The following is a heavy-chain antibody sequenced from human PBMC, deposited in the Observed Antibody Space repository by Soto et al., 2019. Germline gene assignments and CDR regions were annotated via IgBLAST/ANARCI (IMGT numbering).Heavy chain of an antibody. D-gene: IGHD2-15*01. J-gene: IGHJ6*02. CDR1: GFTFSSYA. Sequence: GGSLRLSCAASGFTFSSYAMHWVRQAPGKGLEWVAVISYNGSNKYYADSVKGRFTISRDNSKNTLYLQMNSLRAEDTAVYYCARKPVYCSGGSCNSMDVWGQGTTVTVSS. CDR2: ISYNGSNK. CDR3: ARKPVYCSGGSCNSMDV. V-gene: IGHV3-30-3*01.